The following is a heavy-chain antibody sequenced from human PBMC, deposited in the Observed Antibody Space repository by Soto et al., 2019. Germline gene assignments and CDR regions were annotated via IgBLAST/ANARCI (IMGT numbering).Heavy chain of an antibody. V-gene: IGHV3-30*04. J-gene: IGHJ4*02. CDR3: ARDRDSSYFPPPYSFDS. D-gene: IGHD4-4*01. CDR2: ISYAGSKT. CDR1: AFTFRSYT. Sequence: QVQLVESGGGVVQPGRSLRLSCAASAFTFRSYTMHWVRQAPGKGLEWVATISYAGSKTNYADSVRGRFTISRDNSKSTLFLQMDSLRPEDTAVYSCARDRDSSYFPPPYSFDSWGQGTLVTVSS.